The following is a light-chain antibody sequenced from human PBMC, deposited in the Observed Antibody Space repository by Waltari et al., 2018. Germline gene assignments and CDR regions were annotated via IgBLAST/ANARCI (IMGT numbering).Light chain of an antibody. V-gene: IGKV1-5*03. CDR3: QQYDNYWT. Sequence: ITCRASQSITKWLAWYQQKPVKAPKLLIYRASNLESGVPSRFSGSGSGTEFTLTIISLQPDDFATYYCQQYDNYWTFGQGTKVEIK. CDR2: RAS. CDR1: QSITKW. J-gene: IGKJ1*01.